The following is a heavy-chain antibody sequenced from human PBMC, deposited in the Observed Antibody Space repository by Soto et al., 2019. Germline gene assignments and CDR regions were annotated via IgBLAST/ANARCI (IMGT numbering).Heavy chain of an antibody. CDR3: ASGYYDSSGYYLYYYYGMDV. CDR1: GYTFTSYT. D-gene: IGHD3-22*01. Sequence: ASVKVSCKASGYTFTSYTISWVRQAPGQGLEWMGRIIPILGIANYAQKFQGRVTITADKSTSTAYMELSSLRSEDTAVYYCASGYYDSSGYYLYYYYGMDVWGQGTTVTVSS. J-gene: IGHJ6*02. CDR2: IIPILGIA. V-gene: IGHV1-69*02.